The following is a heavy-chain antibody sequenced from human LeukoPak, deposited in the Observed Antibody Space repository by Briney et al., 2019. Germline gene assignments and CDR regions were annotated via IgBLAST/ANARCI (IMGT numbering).Heavy chain of an antibody. CDR2: ISYDGRKN. CDR1: GFIFSNHG. V-gene: IGHV3-30*18. CDR3: AKENTNAMDYFDY. J-gene: IGHJ4*02. Sequence: GMSLRLSCAVSGFIFSNHGMHWVRQAPGKGLEWLSVISYDGRKNYYADSVKGRFTISRDNSKDTLYLQMNSLRAEDTALYYCAKENTNAMDYFDYWGQGTLVTVSS.